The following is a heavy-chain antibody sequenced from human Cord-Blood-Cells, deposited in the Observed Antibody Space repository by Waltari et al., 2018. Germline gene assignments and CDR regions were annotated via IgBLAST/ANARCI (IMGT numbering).Heavy chain of an antibody. CDR2: IWYDGSNK. J-gene: IGHJ5*02. Sequence: VRQAPGKGLEWVAVIWYDGSNKYYADSVKGRFTISRDNSKNTLYLQMNSLRAEDTAVYYCAREGGTIQGFDPWGQGTLVTVSS. V-gene: IGHV3-33*01. D-gene: IGHD1-26*01. CDR3: AREGGTIQGFDP.